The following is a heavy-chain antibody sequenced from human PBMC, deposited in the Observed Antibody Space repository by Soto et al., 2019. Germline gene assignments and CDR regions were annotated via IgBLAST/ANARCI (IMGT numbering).Heavy chain of an antibody. D-gene: IGHD6-13*01. CDR3: ARDRIAAAERSYSYHLDV. V-gene: IGHV1-18*01. J-gene: IGHJ6*03. CDR2: ISAYNGNT. Sequence: QVQLVQSGAEVKKPGASVQVSCKASGYTFTSYGISWVRQAPGQGLEWMGWISAYNGNTNYAQKLQGRVTMTTDTSTSTAYMELRSQRSDDTAVYYWARDRIAAAERSYSYHLDVWGKGTTVTVSS. CDR1: GYTFTSYG.